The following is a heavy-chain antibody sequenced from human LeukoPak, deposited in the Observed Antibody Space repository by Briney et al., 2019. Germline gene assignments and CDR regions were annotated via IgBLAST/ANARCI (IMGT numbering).Heavy chain of an antibody. V-gene: IGHV4-34*01. CDR3: ARGRVVLRYFDWLFPGGTFDY. CDR1: GGSFSGYY. CDR2: INHSGST. J-gene: IGHJ4*02. D-gene: IGHD3-9*01. Sequence: PSETLSLTCAVYGGSFSGYYWSWIRQPPGKGLEWIGEINHSGSTNYNPSLKSRVTISVDTSKNQFSLKLSSVTAADTAVYYCARGRVVLRYFDWLFPGGTFDYWGQGTLVTVSS.